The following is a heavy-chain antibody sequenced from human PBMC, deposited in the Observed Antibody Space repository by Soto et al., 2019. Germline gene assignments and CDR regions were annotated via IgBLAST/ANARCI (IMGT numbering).Heavy chain of an antibody. Sequence: QVQLVESGGGVVQPGRSLRLSCAAAGFTFSSYGMHWVRQAPGKGLEWVAVISYDGSNKYYADSVKGRFTISRDNSKNTLYLQMNSLSAEDTAVYYCARARGYWIDYWGQGTLVTVSS. J-gene: IGHJ4*02. CDR3: ARARGYWIDY. D-gene: IGHD2-15*01. V-gene: IGHV3-30*03. CDR2: ISYDGSNK. CDR1: GFTFSSYG.